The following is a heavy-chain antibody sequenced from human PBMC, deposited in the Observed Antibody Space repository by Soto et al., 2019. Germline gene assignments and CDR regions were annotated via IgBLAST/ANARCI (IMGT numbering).Heavy chain of an antibody. V-gene: IGHV1-8*01. J-gene: IGHJ6*03. CDR2: MNPNSGNT. CDR3: ARGDDFCPYYYMDV. D-gene: IGHD3-3*01. Sequence: ASVKVSCKASGYTFTSYDINWVRQATGQGLEWMGWMNPNSGNTGYAQKFQGRVTMTRNTSISTAYMELSSLRSEDTAVYYCARGDDFCPYYYMDVWGKGTTVTVSS. CDR1: GYTFTSYD.